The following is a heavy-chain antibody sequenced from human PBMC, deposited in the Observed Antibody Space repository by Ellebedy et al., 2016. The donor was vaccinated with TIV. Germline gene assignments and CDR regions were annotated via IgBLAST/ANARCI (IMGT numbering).Heavy chain of an antibody. V-gene: IGHV1-3*01. CDR1: GYTFTSHA. J-gene: IGHJ4*02. D-gene: IGHD5-18*01. CDR2: INAGNGNT. Sequence: ASVKVSCKASGYTFTSHAVHWVRQAPGQRLEWMGWINAGNGNTKYSQKLQGRVTITRDTSASTAYMELSSLRSEDTAVYYCARDSGYSYPSYFDYWGQGTLVTVSS. CDR3: ARDSGYSYPSYFDY.